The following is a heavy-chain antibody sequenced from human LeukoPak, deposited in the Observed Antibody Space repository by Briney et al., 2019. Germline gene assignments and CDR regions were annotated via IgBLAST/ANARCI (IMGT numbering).Heavy chain of an antibody. V-gene: IGHV4-39*01. CDR2: IYYSGNT. J-gene: IGHJ5*01. D-gene: IGHD1-26*01. CDR3: ARHDMVGAKNWFDF. CDR1: GVSISSNYY. Sequence: SETLSLTCSVSGVSISSNYYWGWIRQPPGKGLEWIGSIYYSGNTHFNPSLKSRVTISVDTSKNQFSLKLSSVTAADTAVYYCARHDMVGAKNWFDFWGQGTLVTVSS.